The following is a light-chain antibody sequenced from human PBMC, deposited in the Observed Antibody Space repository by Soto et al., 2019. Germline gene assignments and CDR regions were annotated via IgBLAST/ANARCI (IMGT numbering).Light chain of an antibody. CDR2: GAS. CDR1: QTIQRSS. V-gene: IGKV3-11*01. CDR3: QQRSVWPIT. J-gene: IGKJ5*01. Sequence: SAATLSVSQGEGATLSCRASQTIQRSSLAWYQQKHGQPPRLLIFGASTRVAGIPARFSGSGSGTDFTLTISGLEPEDFAVYYCQQRSVWPITFGQGTRLEIK.